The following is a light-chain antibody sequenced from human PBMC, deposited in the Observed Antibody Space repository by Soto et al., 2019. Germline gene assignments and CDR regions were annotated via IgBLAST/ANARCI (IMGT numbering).Light chain of an antibody. CDR3: ATWDDSLNGVV. CDR1: SSNIGAGYN. CDR2: GNN. J-gene: IGLJ2*01. Sequence: QSVLTQAPSVSGAPGQRVTISCTGSSSNIGAGYNVHWYQQFPGAAPKLLIYGNNNRPSGVPDRFSAFASGTAASLAITGLQAEDEAEYYCATWDDSLNGVVFGGGTKLTVL. V-gene: IGLV1-40*01.